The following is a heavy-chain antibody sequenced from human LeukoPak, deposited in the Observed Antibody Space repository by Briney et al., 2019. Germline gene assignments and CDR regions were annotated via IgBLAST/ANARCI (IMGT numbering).Heavy chain of an antibody. CDR1: GFTFSS. CDR2: ISSSSSYI. CDR3: ARDSLPSRAARFRSSTSCYFDY. J-gene: IGHJ4*02. V-gene: IGHV3-21*03. D-gene: IGHD2-2*01. Sequence: GGSLRLSCAASGFTFSSMNWVRQAPGKGLEWVSSISSSSSYIYYADSVKGRFTISRDNSKNTLYLQMNSLRDEDTAVYYCARDSLPSRAARFRSSTSCYFDYWGQGTLVTVSS.